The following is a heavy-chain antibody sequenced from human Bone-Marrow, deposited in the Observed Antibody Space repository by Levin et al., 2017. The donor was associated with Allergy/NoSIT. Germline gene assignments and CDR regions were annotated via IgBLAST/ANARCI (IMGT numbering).Heavy chain of an antibody. J-gene: IGHJ3*02. D-gene: IGHD3-22*01. CDR1: GSTFSIYV. V-gene: IGHV3-30*04. CDR2: IAHDKSSQ. Sequence: GGSLRLSCAASGSTFSIYVMHWVRQAPGKGLEWVAVIAHDKSSQSYADSVKGRFTISRDNSKNTLYLQMNSLRDEDTAVYYCATAGHTSGYADTFEIWGQGTMVAVSA. CDR3: ATAGHTSGYADTFEI.